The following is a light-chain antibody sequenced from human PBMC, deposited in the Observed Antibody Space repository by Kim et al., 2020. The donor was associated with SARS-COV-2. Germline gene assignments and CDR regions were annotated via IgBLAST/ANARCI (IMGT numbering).Light chain of an antibody. CDR2: QHT. J-gene: IGLJ3*02. V-gene: IGLV3-1*01. CDR1: KLGDKY. Sequence: SVSPGQTASITCSGTKLGDKYAYWYQQKPGQSPVLFIYQHTKRPSGISQRFSGSSSGNTATLTISPAQTMDEADYYCQAWDSSTAVFGGGTQLTVL. CDR3: QAWDSSTAV.